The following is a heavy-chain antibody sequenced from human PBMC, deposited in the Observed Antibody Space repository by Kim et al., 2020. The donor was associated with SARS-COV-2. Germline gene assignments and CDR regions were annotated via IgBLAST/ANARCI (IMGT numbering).Heavy chain of an antibody. Sequence: SVKVSCKASGGTFSSYAISWVRQAPGQGLEWMGRIIPILGIANYAQKFQGRVTITADKSTSTAYMELSSLRSEDTAVYYCARAIGGSLGSYFDLWGRGTLVTVSS. V-gene: IGHV1-69*04. D-gene: IGHD1-26*01. CDR2: IIPILGIA. CDR3: ARAIGGSLGSYFDL. CDR1: GGTFSSYA. J-gene: IGHJ2*01.